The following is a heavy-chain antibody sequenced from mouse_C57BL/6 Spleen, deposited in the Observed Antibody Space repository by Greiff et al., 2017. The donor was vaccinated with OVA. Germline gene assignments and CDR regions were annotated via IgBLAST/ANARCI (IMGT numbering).Heavy chain of an antibody. CDR3: ASPPYYGSSYWCAY. D-gene: IGHD1-1*01. J-gene: IGHJ3*01. CDR1: GYAFSSYW. Sequence: QVQLQQSGAELVKPGASVKISCKASGYAFSSYWMNWVKQRPGKGLEWIGQIYPGDGDTNYNGKFKGKATLTADKSSSTAYMQLSSLTSEDSAVYFCASPPYYGSSYWCAYWGQGTLVTVSA. V-gene: IGHV1-80*01. CDR2: IYPGDGDT.